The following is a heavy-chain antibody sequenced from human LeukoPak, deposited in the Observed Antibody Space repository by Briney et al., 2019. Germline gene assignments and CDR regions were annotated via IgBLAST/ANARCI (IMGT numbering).Heavy chain of an antibody. J-gene: IGHJ4*02. V-gene: IGHV3-7*01. D-gene: IGHD3-9*01. CDR3: ARTYYDILTGYNPYFDY. Sequence: PGGSLRLSCAASGFTFSSYEMNWVRQAPGKGLEWVANIKQDGSEAHYVDSVKGRFTISRDNAKTSLYLQMNSLRAEDTAVYYCARTYYDILTGYNPYFDYWGQGILVTVSS. CDR1: GFTFSSYE. CDR2: IKQDGSEA.